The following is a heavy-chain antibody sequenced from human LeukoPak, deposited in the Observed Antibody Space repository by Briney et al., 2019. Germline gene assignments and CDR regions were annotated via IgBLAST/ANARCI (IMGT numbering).Heavy chain of an antibody. Sequence: SETLSLTCTVSGGSISSGGYYWSWIRQHPGKGLEWIGYIYYSGGTYYNPSLKSRVTISVDTSKNQFSLKLSSVTAADTAVYYCARGLPVTTAFDYWGQGTLVTVSS. D-gene: IGHD4-17*01. J-gene: IGHJ4*02. CDR1: GGSISSGGYY. CDR2: IYYSGGT. CDR3: ARGLPVTTAFDY. V-gene: IGHV4-31*03.